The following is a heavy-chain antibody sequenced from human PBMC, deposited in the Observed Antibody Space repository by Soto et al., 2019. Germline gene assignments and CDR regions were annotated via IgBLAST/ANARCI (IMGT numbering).Heavy chain of an antibody. V-gene: IGHV3-48*01. J-gene: IGHJ4*02. CDR1: GFTFRKYN. D-gene: IGHD3-9*01. CDR2: ISGASGTI. Sequence: GGSLRLSCAAPGFTFRKYNNNLGRQGPGKGAESFSYISGASGTIYYADSMQGRFTISRDNAKNSLFLLMNSLRSEDTVIYYFARVPAPQDNDNLTGYFHFDYWGQGTLVTVSS. CDR3: ARVPAPQDNDNLTGYFHFDY.